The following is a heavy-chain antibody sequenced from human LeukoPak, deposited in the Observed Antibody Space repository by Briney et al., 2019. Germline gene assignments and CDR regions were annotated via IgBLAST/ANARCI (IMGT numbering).Heavy chain of an antibody. J-gene: IGHJ4*02. CDR3: AAIRQWLVPLSYYFDD. Sequence: SETLSLTCAVYGGSFSGYYWSWIRQPPGKGLEWVGEIHHSGSTNYNPSLKSRVTISVDTSKTQFSLKLSSVTAAATAVYYCAAIRQWLVPLSYYFDDWDRGTLVTVSS. V-gene: IGHV4-34*01. CDR2: IHHSGST. CDR1: GGSFSGYY. D-gene: IGHD6-19*01.